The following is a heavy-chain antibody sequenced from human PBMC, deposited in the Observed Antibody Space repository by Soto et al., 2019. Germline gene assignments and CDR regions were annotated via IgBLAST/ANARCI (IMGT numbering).Heavy chain of an antibody. CDR2: ISYDGTNK. V-gene: IGHV3-30*03. D-gene: IGHD2-15*01. CDR3: TSHSPEDMIRK. Sequence: SLRLSCAASGFTFSDSGMHWVRQAPGKGLEWLAVISYDGTNKFYADSVKGRITISRDNSKNTAYLQLNSLKTEDTAVYYCTSHSPEDMIRKWGQGTLVTVSS. J-gene: IGHJ4*02. CDR1: GFTFSDSG.